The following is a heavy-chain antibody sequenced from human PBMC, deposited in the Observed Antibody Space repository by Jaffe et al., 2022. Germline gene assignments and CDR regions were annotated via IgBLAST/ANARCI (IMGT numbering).Heavy chain of an antibody. CDR2: IYYSGST. J-gene: IGHJ2*01. D-gene: IGHD3-3*01. CDR1: GGSISSYY. CDR3: ARESERITIFGVVIRGYFDL. Sequence: QVQLQESGPGLVKPSETLSLTCTVSGGSISSYYWSWIRQPPGKGLEWIGYIYYSGSTNYNPSLKSRVTISVDTSKNQFSLKLSSVTAADTAVYYCARESERITIFGVVIRGYFDLWGRGTLVTVSS. V-gene: IGHV4-59*01.